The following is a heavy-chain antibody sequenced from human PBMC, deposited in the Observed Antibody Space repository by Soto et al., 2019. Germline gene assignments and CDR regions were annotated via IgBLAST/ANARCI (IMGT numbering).Heavy chain of an antibody. CDR3: TKSDFIWGKNSIFFFDY. V-gene: IGHV3-23*01. Sequence: VQLLESGGGLVQPGGSLRLSCAASGFTFSNYVMTWVRQAPGEGLEWVSAISGTGYNTFYADSVKGRFTISRDNSKNTVYLHMNSLTAEDAAVYYCTKSDFIWGKNSIFFFDYWGQGTLVTVSS. J-gene: IGHJ4*02. CDR2: ISGTGYNT. CDR1: GFTFSNYV. D-gene: IGHD3-16*01.